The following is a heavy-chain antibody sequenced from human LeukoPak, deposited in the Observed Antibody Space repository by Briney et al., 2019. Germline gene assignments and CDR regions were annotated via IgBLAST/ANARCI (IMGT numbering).Heavy chain of an antibody. CDR1: GDSISSTIHY. V-gene: IGHV4-39*07. CDR3: ARDSYYYDSSGYSRFDY. J-gene: IGHJ4*02. CDR2: IYYSGST. Sequence: SETLSLTCTVSGDSISSTIHYWAWIRQPPGKGLEWIGSIYYSGSTYSNPSLKSRVTTSLDRTKNQFSLKLTSVTAADTAVYFCARDSYYYDSSGYSRFDYWGQGTLVTVSS. D-gene: IGHD3-22*01.